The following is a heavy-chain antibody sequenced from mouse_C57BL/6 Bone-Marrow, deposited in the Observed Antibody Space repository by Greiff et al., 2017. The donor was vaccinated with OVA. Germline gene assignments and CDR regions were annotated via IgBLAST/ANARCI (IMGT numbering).Heavy chain of an antibody. CDR3: ARSGFAY. CDR1: GYAFTNYL. CDR2: INPGSGGT. V-gene: IGHV1-54*01. J-gene: IGHJ3*01. Sequence: QVQLHQSGAELVRPGTSVKVSCKASGYAFTNYLIEWVKQRPGQGLEWIGVINPGSGGTNYNEKFKGKATLTADKSSSTAYMQLSSLTTEDSAIYYCARSGFAYWGQGTLVTVSA.